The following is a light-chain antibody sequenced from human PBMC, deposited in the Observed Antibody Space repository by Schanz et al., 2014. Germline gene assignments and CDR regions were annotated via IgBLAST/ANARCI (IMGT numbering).Light chain of an antibody. Sequence: QSALTQPASVSASPGQSITISCTGTSSDVGGYNYVSWYQHHPGRAPKLVIYDVTNRPSGVSNRFSGSKSGNTASLTISGLQTEDEADYYCSSYTSSSTVVFGGGTKLTVL. CDR1: SSDVGGYNY. CDR2: DVT. V-gene: IGLV2-14*03. J-gene: IGLJ2*01. CDR3: SSYTSSSTVV.